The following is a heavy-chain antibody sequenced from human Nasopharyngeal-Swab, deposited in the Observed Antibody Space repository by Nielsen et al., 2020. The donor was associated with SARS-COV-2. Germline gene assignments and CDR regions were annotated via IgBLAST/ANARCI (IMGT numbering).Heavy chain of an antibody. CDR3: VRDGRDSVSFDL. CDR2: INYDGSHT. D-gene: IGHD5/OR15-5a*01. CDR1: GFSLSGDW. V-gene: IGHV3-74*01. Sequence: GGSLRLSCAASGFSLSGDWMHWVRQAPGKGPVWGSHINYDGSHTTYADSVKGRFTTSRDNADNTMYLQMNSLRAEDTAVYYCVRDGRDSVSFDLWGQGTLVTVSS. J-gene: IGHJ4*02.